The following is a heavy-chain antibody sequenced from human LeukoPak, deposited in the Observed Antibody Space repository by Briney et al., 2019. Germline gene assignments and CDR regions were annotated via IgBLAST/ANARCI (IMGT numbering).Heavy chain of an antibody. J-gene: IGHJ4*02. V-gene: IGHV4-38-2*01. CDR1: GYSISSGYF. CDR3: ARLEVGATNFDY. D-gene: IGHD1-26*01. Sequence: SETLSLTCAVSGYSISSGYFWGWIRQLPGKGLQWIGSMYHTGTAYYNPPLKRRLTISVDTSKNQFSLKLRSVTAADTAVYYCARLEVGATNFDYWGQGTLVTVSS. CDR2: MYHTGTA.